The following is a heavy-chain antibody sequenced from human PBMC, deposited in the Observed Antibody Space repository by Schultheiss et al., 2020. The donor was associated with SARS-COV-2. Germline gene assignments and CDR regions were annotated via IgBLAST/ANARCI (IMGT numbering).Heavy chain of an antibody. J-gene: IGHJ5*02. D-gene: IGHD6-13*01. Sequence: SGPTLVKPTQTLTLTCTFSGFSLSTSGMCVSWIRQPPGKGLEWIGYIYYSGSTYYNPSLKSRVTISVDTSKNQFSLKLSSVTAADTAVYYCARKQQLVHWNWFDPWGQGTLVTVSS. CDR1: GFSLSTSGMC. CDR3: ARKQQLVHWNWFDP. V-gene: IGHV4-30-4*08. CDR2: IYYSGST.